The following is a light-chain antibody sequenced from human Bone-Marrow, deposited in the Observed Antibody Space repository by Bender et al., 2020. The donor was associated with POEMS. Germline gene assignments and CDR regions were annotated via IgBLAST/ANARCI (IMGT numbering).Light chain of an antibody. CDR2: DVN. J-gene: IGLJ3*02. V-gene: IGLV2-11*02. Sequence: QSALTQPRSVSGSPGQSVTISCTGTSSDVGGYDYVSWYQQHPGKAPKLIIYDVNKWPSEVPDRFSGSKSGNTASLTISGLQAEDEADYYCCSYAGTSSWVFGGGTKLTVL. CDR1: SSDVGGYDY. CDR3: CSYAGTSSWV.